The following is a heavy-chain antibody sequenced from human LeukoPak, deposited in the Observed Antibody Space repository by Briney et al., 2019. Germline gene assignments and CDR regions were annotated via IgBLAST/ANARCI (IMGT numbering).Heavy chain of an antibody. CDR1: GFTFSDYY. J-gene: IGHJ4*02. D-gene: IGHD6-13*01. Sequence: PGRSLRLSCAASGFTFSDYYMSWIRQAPGKGLEWVSYISSVSGYTKYADSVRGRFTISRDNAKNSLYLQMNSLRAEDTAVYYCARVAADATVFDYWGQGTLVTVSS. CDR2: ISSVSGYT. V-gene: IGHV3-11*05. CDR3: ARVAADATVFDY.